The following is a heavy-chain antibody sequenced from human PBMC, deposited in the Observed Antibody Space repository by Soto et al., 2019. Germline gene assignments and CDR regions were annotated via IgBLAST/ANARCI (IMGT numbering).Heavy chain of an antibody. V-gene: IGHV3-11*01. Sequence: QVQLVESGGGLVKAGGSLRLSCAASGFTFNTFYMAWIRQAPGKRPEWVAYISTTTSTIDYADSVKGRFTISRDNARKSMYLEMNSLRAEDTAIYYCARTGYYYVGAFDSWGQGTMVTVSS. CDR2: ISTTTSTI. CDR3: ARTGYYYVGAFDS. D-gene: IGHD3-10*02. J-gene: IGHJ3*01. CDR1: GFTFNTFY.